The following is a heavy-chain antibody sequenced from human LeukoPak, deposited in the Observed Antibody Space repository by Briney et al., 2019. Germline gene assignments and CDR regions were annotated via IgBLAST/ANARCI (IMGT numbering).Heavy chain of an antibody. CDR1: GGSFSGYY. D-gene: IGHD3-10*01. CDR2: VYYDGST. V-gene: IGHV4-34*11. CDR3: ARHYSGSGFYFDY. J-gene: IGHJ4*02. Sequence: PSETLSLTCAVYGGSFSGYYWSWIRQSPGKGLEWIGYVYYDGSTKYSPSLKSRVTMSVDTSKGQFSLNLTSVTAADTALYFCARHYSGSGFYFDYWGQGTLVTVSS.